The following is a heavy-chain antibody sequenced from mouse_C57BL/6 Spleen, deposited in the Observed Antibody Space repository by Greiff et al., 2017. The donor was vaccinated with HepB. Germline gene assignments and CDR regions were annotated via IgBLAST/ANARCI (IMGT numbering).Heavy chain of an antibody. V-gene: IGHV1-61*01. J-gene: IGHJ3*01. CDR3: ARRGASMAFAY. CDR1: GYTFTSYW. Sequence: VQLQQPGAELVRPGSSVKLSCKASGYTFTSYWMDWVKQRPGQGLEWIGNIYPSDSETHYNQKFKDKATLTVDKSSSTAYMQLSSLTSEDSAVYYCARRGASMAFAYWGQGTLVTVSA. CDR2: IYPSDSET. D-gene: IGHD1-1*02.